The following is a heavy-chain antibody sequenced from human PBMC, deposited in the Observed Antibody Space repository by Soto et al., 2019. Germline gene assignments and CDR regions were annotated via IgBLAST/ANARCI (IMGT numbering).Heavy chain of an antibody. CDR1: GFTFSSYW. V-gene: IGHV3-74*01. D-gene: IGHD4-4*01. Sequence: GGSLRLSCAASGFTFSSYWMHWVRQAPGKGLVWVSRINSDGSSTSYADSVKGRFTISRDNAKNTLYLQMNSLRAEDTAVYYCARAPHSNYVYYYYYMDVWGKGTTVTVSS. J-gene: IGHJ6*03. CDR2: INSDGSST. CDR3: ARAPHSNYVYYYYYMDV.